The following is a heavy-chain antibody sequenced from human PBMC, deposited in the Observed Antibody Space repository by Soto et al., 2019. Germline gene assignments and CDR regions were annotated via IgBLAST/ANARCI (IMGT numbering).Heavy chain of an antibody. CDR1: GGSFSGYY. V-gene: IGHV4-34*01. CDR2: INHSGST. Sequence: SETLSLTCAVYGGSFSGYYWTWIRQPPGTGLEWIGEINHSGSTNYNPSLKSRVTISVDTSKNQFSLKLTSVTAADTAVYYCAREGVVIPNWFDPWGQGTLVT. CDR3: AREGVVIPNWFDP. J-gene: IGHJ5*02. D-gene: IGHD3-3*01.